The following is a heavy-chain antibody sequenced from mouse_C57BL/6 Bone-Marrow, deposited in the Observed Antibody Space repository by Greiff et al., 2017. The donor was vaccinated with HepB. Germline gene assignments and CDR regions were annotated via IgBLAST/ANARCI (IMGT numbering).Heavy chain of an antibody. CDR1: GYTFTSYW. Sequence: VQLQQPGAELVKPGASVKMSCKASGYTFTSYWITWVKQRPGQGLEWMGDIYPGSGSTNYTEKFKSKATLTVDTSSSTADMQLSILTPEDSAVYYCARDSTSTVVAPGFAYWGQGTLVTVSA. J-gene: IGHJ3*01. V-gene: IGHV1-55*01. CDR2: IYPGSGST. D-gene: IGHD1-1*01. CDR3: ARDSTSTVVAPGFAY.